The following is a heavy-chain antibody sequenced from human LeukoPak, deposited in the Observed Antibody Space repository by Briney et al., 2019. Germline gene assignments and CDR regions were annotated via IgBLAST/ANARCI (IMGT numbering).Heavy chain of an antibody. Sequence: ASVKVSCKASGYTFTSYGISWVRQAPGQGLEWMGWISAYNGNTHYAQKLQGRVTMTTDTSTSTAYMELRSLRSDDTAVYYCARDAGYSYGYPNWFDPWGQGTLVTVSS. CDR2: ISAYNGNT. CDR1: GYTFTSYG. V-gene: IGHV1-18*01. CDR3: ARDAGYSYGYPNWFDP. J-gene: IGHJ5*02. D-gene: IGHD5-18*01.